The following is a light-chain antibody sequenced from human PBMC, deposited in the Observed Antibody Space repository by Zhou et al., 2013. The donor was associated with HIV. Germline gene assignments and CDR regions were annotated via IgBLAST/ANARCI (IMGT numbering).Light chain of an antibody. CDR2: AAA. CDR1: QGISSY. CDR3: QQYNTYWT. V-gene: IGKV1-8*01. Sequence: AIRITQSPSSLSASTGDRVTITCRASQGISSYLAWYQQKAGKTPKLLIYAAATLQSGVPSRFSGSGSGTEFTLTISSLQPDDFATYYCQQYNTYWTFGQGTKVEIK. J-gene: IGKJ1*01.